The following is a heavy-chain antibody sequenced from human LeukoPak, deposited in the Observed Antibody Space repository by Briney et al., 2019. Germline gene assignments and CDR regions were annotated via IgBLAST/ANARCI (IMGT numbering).Heavy chain of an antibody. Sequence: SVKVSCKASGGTFSSYTISWVRQAPGQGLEWMGRIIPIIGIAHYAQKFQGRVTITADKSTSTAYMELSSLRAEDTAVYYCARVRVDCSCFSCFDAFDIWGQGTMVTASS. CDR3: ARVRVDCSCFSCFDAFDI. J-gene: IGHJ3*02. CDR2: IIPIIGIA. D-gene: IGHD2-2*01. CDR1: GGTFSSYT. V-gene: IGHV1-69*02.